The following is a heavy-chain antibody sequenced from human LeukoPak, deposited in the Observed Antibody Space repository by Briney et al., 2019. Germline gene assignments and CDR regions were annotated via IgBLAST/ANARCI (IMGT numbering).Heavy chain of an antibody. Sequence: PSETLSLTCTVSGGSISSYYWSWIRQPPGKGLEWIGYIYYSGSTNYNPSLKSRVTISVDTSKNQFSLKLSSVTAADTAVYYCARRDGYNSYYFDYWGRGTLVTVSS. CDR1: GGSISSYY. J-gene: IGHJ4*02. CDR3: ARRDGYNSYYFDY. V-gene: IGHV4-59*01. D-gene: IGHD5-24*01. CDR2: IYYSGST.